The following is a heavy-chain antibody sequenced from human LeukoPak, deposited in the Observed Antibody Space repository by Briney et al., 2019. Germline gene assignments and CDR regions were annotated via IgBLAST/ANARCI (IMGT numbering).Heavy chain of an antibody. CDR3: ARDRRVAGRSEAFDI. CDR2: IYSGGTI. V-gene: IGHV3-53*01. CDR1: GFTASSNY. D-gene: IGHD6-6*01. Sequence: GGSLRLSCAASGFTASSNYMSWVRQAPGRGLEWASAIYSGGTIYYADSVKGRFTISRDNSKKTLYLQMSSLRAEDTAVYYCARDRRVAGRSEAFDIWGQGTMVTVSS. J-gene: IGHJ3*02.